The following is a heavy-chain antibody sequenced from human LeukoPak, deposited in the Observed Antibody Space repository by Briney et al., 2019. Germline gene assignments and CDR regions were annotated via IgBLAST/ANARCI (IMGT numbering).Heavy chain of an antibody. CDR2: IRYDGGIK. CDR1: GFTFSTYG. CDR3: AKPYYYDSSGYSHTDY. Sequence: PVGSLRLSCAASGFTFSTYGMHWVRQAPGKGLEWLAFIRYDGGIKYYADSVKGRFTISRDNSKNTLYLQMNSLRAEDTAVYYCAKPYYYDSSGYSHTDYWGQGTLVTVSS. J-gene: IGHJ4*02. V-gene: IGHV3-30*02. D-gene: IGHD3-22*01.